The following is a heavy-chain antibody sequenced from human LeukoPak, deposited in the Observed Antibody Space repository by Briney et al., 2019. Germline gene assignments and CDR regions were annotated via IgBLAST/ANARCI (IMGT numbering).Heavy chain of an antibody. CDR2: INPSSGGT. Sequence: ASATVAFKASCYTFTCYYMHWVRQAPGQGLEWMGRINPSSGGTNYAPKFPGRVTITSDTSIHRACIQLSGLKSDHRPVSYFAREATNDSSVNLHDASDIWGQGTLVTVSS. CDR3: AREATNDSSVNLHDASDI. D-gene: IGHD3-22*01. V-gene: IGHV1-2*06. CDR1: CYTFTCYY. J-gene: IGHJ3*02.